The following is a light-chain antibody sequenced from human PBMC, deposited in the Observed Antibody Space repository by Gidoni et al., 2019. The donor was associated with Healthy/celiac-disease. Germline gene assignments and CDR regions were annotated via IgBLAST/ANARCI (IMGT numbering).Light chain of an antibody. J-gene: IGKJ3*01. V-gene: IGKV3-11*01. Sequence: EIVLTQSPATLSLSPGARATLSCRASQSVSSYLAWYQQKPGQAPRLLIYDASNRATGIPARFSGSGSGTDFTLTISSLEPEDFAVYYCQSAFTFGPGTKVDIK. CDR3: QSAFT. CDR2: DAS. CDR1: QSVSSY.